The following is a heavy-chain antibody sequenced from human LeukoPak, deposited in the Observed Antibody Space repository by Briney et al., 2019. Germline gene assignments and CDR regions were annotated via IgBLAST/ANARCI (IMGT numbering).Heavy chain of an antibody. V-gene: IGHV3-23*01. Sequence: GGSLRLSCAASGFMFSSYAMTWVRQAPGKGLEWVSTIIGSGGNTDYADSVKGRFTISRDNSKDTLFLQMDSLRVEDTAVYYCATFCSGGDCYSFAPWGQGTLVTVSS. CDR1: GFMFSSYA. CDR3: ATFCSGGDCYSFAP. D-gene: IGHD2-15*01. J-gene: IGHJ5*02. CDR2: IIGSGGNT.